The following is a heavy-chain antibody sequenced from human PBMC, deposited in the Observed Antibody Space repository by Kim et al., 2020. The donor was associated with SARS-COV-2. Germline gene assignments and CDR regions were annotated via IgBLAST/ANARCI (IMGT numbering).Heavy chain of an antibody. D-gene: IGHD2-21*01. V-gene: IGHV3-23*01. J-gene: IGHJ3*02. CDR3: AKDQGRGLLAIFDI. Sequence: GSPRLSCAASGFTFSNYAMNWVRQAPGKGLEWVSAISGSRGSTSYADSVKGRFTISRDNSKSTLYLQMNSLRAEDTALYYCAKDQGRGLLAIFDIWGQGTMVTVSS. CDR1: GFTFSNYA. CDR2: ISGSRGST.